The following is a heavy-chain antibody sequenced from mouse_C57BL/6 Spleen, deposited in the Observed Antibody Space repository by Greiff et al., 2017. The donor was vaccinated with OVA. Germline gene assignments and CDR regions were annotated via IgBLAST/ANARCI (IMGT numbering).Heavy chain of an antibody. CDR2: INPNNGGT. J-gene: IGHJ1*03. CDR3: ARGGKGGYWYFDV. V-gene: IGHV1-18*01. CDR1: GYTFTDYN. Sequence: EVQLQQSGPELVKPGASVKIPCKASGYTFTDYNMDWVKQSHGKSLEWIGDINPNNGGTIYNQKFKGKATLTVDKSSSTAYMELRSLTSEDTAVYYCARGGKGGYWYFDVWGTGTTVTVSS. D-gene: IGHD1-3*01.